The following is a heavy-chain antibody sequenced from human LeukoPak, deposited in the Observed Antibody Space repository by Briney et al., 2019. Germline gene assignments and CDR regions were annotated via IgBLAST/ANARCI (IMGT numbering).Heavy chain of an antibody. Sequence: NTGGSLRLSCAASGFTFSSYRMNWVRQAPGKGLEWVSSISSSSSYIYYADSVKGRFTISRDNAKNSLYLQMNSLRAEDTAVYYCAREGWRDGYNYFDYWGQGALVTVSS. CDR1: GFTFSSYR. D-gene: IGHD5-24*01. CDR3: AREGWRDGYNYFDY. J-gene: IGHJ4*02. V-gene: IGHV3-21*01. CDR2: ISSSSSYI.